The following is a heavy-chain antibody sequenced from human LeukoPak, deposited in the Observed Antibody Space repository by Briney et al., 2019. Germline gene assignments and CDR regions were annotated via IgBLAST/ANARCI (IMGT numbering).Heavy chain of an antibody. CDR2: ISSSGSTI. D-gene: IGHD3-10*01. CDR1: GFTFSDYY. V-gene: IGHV3-11*04. CDR3: ARAATPSYYYGSGSYFDY. J-gene: IGHJ4*02. Sequence: MTGGSLRLSCAASGFTFSDYYMSWLRQAPGKGLEWVSYISSSGSTIYYADSVKGRFTISRDNAKNSLYLQMNSLRAEDTAVCYCARAATPSYYYGSGSYFDYWGQGTLVTVSS.